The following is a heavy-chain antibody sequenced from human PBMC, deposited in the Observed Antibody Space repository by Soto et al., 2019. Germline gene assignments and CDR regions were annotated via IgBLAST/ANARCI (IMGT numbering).Heavy chain of an antibody. CDR1: GGTFSSYA. J-gene: IGHJ2*01. Sequence: QVQLVQSGAEVKKPGSSVKVSCKASGGTFSSYAISWVRQAPGQGLEWMGGIIPIFGTANYAQKFQGRVTITADESTSTVYMELSSLRSEDTAVYYCARDRGRWSRKNNYWYFDLWGRGTLVTVSS. V-gene: IGHV1-69*12. CDR3: ARDRGRWSRKNNYWYFDL. D-gene: IGHD3-10*01. CDR2: IIPIFGTA.